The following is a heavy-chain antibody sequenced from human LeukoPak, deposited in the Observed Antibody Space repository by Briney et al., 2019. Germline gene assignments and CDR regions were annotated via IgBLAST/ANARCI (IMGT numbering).Heavy chain of an antibody. V-gene: IGHV3-33*01. CDR2: IWYDGSNK. D-gene: IGHD6-13*01. Sequence: GGSLRLSCAASGFTFSSYGMHWARQAPGKGLEWVAVIWYDGSNKYYADSVKGRFTISRDNSKNTLYLQMNSLRAEDTAAYYCAREGSSSWYLGDYYYGMDVWGQGTTVTVSS. CDR3: AREGSSSWYLGDYYYGMDV. CDR1: GFTFSSYG. J-gene: IGHJ6*02.